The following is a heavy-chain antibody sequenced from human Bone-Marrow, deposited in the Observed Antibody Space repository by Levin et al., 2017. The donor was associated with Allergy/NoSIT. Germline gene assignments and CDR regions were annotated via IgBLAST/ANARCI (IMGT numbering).Heavy chain of an antibody. Sequence: RPGGSLRLSCAASGFIFSDYSMNWVRQAPGKGLEWVSSISSNPNYIYYADSVKGRFTISRDNAKKSLFLQMNSLRAEDTAVYYCAADLRGFCISDFCDTNNWGLGTLVTVSS. CDR3: AADLRGFCISDFCDTNN. J-gene: IGHJ4*02. CDR2: ISSNPNYI. CDR1: GFIFSDYS. V-gene: IGHV3-21*01. D-gene: IGHD2-21*01.